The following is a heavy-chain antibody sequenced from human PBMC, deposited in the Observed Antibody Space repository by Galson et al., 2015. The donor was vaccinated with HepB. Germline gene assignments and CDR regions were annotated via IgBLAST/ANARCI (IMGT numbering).Heavy chain of an antibody. CDR1: GFTFSNAW. CDR3: TPDVGATPLGFDY. Sequence: SLRLSCAASGFTFSNAWMSWVRQAPGKGLEWVARIKSKTDGGTTDYAAPVKGRFTISSDDSKNTLYLKMNSLKTEDTAVYYCTPDVGATPLGFDYWGQGTLVTVTS. J-gene: IGHJ4*02. CDR2: IKSKTDGGTT. D-gene: IGHD2-15*01. V-gene: IGHV3-15*01.